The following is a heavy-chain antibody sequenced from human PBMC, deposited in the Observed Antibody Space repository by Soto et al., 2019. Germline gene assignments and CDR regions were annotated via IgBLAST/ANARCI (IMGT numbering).Heavy chain of an antibody. Sequence: PGGSLRLSCAASGFIFSDYYMSWIRQAPGKGLEWVSYISGSGSYTNYADSVKGRFTISRDNAKNSLYLQIYSLRAEDTAVYYCAMEQITAQYYFDYWGQGALVTVYS. CDR1: GFIFSDYY. V-gene: IGHV3-11*06. CDR3: AMEQITAQYYFDY. J-gene: IGHJ4*02. CDR2: ISGSGSYT. D-gene: IGHD6-6*01.